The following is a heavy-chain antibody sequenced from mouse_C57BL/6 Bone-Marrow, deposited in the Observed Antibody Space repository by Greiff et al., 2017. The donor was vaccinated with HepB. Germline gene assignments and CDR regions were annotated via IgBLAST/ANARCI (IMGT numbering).Heavy chain of an antibody. CDR3: ARRWLLLHFDY. CDR1: GYAFTNYL. D-gene: IGHD2-3*01. V-gene: IGHV1-54*01. CDR2: INPGSGGT. J-gene: IGHJ2*01. Sequence: QVQLQQSGAELVRPGPSVKVSCKASGYAFTNYLIEWVKQRPGQGLEWIGVINPGSGGTNYNEKFKGKATLTADKSSSTAYMQLSSLTSEDSAVYFCARRWLLLHFDYWGQGTTLTVSS.